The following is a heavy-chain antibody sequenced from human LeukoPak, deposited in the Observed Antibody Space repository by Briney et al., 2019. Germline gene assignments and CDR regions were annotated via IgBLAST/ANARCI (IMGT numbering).Heavy chain of an antibody. Sequence: PSETLSLTCTVSGGSISSYYWSWIRQPAGKGLEWIGSIHYSGSTYYNPSLQSRVTISIDTSKNQFSLKLRFVTAADTAMYYCTRANGYGLIDYWGQGTLVTVSS. J-gene: IGHJ4*02. CDR1: GGSISSYY. D-gene: IGHD3-10*01. V-gene: IGHV4-4*07. CDR2: IHYSGST. CDR3: TRANGYGLIDY.